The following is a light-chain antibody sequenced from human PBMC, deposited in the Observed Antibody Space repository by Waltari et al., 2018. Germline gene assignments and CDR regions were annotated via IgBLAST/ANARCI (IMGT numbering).Light chain of an antibody. V-gene: IGKV1-27*01. CDR1: QVISNY. CDR2: AAS. Sequence: DIQMTQSPSSLSASVGDRVIITCRASQVISNYLAWYQQKPGKGPKLLIYAASTLQSGVPSRFSGSVSGTDFTLTISSLQPEDVATYYCQKYDSVPLTFGPGTKVDIK. CDR3: QKYDSVPLT. J-gene: IGKJ3*01.